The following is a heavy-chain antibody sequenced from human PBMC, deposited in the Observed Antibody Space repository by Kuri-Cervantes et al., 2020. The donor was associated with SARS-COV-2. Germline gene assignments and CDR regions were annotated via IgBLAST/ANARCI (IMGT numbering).Heavy chain of an antibody. V-gene: IGHV3-30-3*01. CDR3: AKDGGGGVWSGYIMDV. CDR1: GFTFSSYA. Sequence: GGSLRLSCAASGFTFSSYAMHWVRQAPGKGLEWVAVISYDGSNKYYADSVKGRFTISRDNSKNTLYLKMNSLRAEDTAVYYCAKDGGGGVWSGYIMDVWGQGTTVTVSS. J-gene: IGHJ6*02. D-gene: IGHD3-3*01. CDR2: ISYDGSNK.